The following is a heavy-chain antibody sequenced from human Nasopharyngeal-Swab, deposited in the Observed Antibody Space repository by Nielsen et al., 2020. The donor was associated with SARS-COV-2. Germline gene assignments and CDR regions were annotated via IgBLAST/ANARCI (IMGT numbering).Heavy chain of an antibody. D-gene: IGHD6-13*01. J-gene: IGHJ6*02. CDR2: ISSSGSTI. Sequence: GALRLSCAASGFTFSDYYMSWIRQAPGKGLEWVSYISSSGSTIYYADSVKGRFTISRDNAKNSLYLQMNSLRAEDTAVYYCARDPARWQQLAYYYYGMDVWGQGTTVTVSS. CDR3: ARDPARWQQLAYYYYGMDV. V-gene: IGHV3-11*01. CDR1: GFTFSDYY.